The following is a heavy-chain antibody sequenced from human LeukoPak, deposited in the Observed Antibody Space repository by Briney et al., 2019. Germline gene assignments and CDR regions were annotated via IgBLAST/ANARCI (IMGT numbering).Heavy chain of an antibody. V-gene: IGHV3-48*02. Sequence: LSGGSLRLSCAASGFTFSSYWVHWVRQAPGKGLEWVSYISTISSTKYYADSVKGRFTISRDNAKNSLYLQMNSLRDEDTAVYYCARGKIGYYYGDYDGYWGQGTLVTVSS. J-gene: IGHJ4*02. CDR2: ISTISSTK. D-gene: IGHD4-17*01. CDR1: GFTFSSYW. CDR3: ARGKIGYYYGDYDGY.